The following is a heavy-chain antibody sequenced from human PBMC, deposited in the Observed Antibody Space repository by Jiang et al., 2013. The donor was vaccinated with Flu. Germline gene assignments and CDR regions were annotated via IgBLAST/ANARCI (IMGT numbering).Heavy chain of an antibody. V-gene: IGHV3-23*01. J-gene: IGHJ5*02. CDR1: GFTLSSYA. CDR2: ISGSADGT. Sequence: VQLLESGGGLVQPGGSLRLSCAASGFTLSSYAMNWVRQAPEKRLEWVSDISGSADGTHYADSVKGRFTISRDNSKNTVYLQMNSLRVEDTAIYYCAKGGPNYDFWSGFGHDNWFDPGAREPWSPSPQ. D-gene: IGHD3-3*01. CDR3: AKGGPNYDFWSGFGHDNWFDP.